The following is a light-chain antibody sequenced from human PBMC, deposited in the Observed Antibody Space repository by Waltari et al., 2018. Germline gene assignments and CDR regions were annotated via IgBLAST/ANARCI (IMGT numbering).Light chain of an antibody. CDR3: QKYVKLPAM. V-gene: IGKV3-20*01. J-gene: IGKJ1*01. CDR1: QRVGRV. Sequence: CRAGQRVGRVLAWYQQKPRQTPRHLNYHASNRATRIPDRFSGSGCGTDLSLTISGREPEDCAVYYCQKYVKLPAMFGQGTKVEIK. CDR2: HAS.